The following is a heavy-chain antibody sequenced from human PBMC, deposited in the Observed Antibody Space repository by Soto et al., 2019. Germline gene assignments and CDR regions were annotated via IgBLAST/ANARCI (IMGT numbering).Heavy chain of an antibody. CDR3: ARASSSSSLIDY. V-gene: IGHV3-74*01. D-gene: IGHD6-6*01. CDR1: GFTFSSYW. J-gene: IGHJ4*02. CDR2: INSDGSST. Sequence: QPGGSLRLSCAASGFTFSSYWMHWVRQAPGKGLVWVSRINSDGSSTSYADSVKGRFTISRDNAKNTLSLQMNSLRAEDTAVYYCARASSSSSLIDYWGQGTLVTVSS.